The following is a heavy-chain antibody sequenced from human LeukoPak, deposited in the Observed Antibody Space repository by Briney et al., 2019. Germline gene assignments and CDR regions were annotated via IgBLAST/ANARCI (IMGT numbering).Heavy chain of an antibody. Sequence: QTPSHTCAISGDSVFSTSGAWNWIRQSPKRGLEWLGRTYYRSKWYSDYAVSVRGRITVSPDTSTNQFSLQLNSVTPEDTAVYYCARYTSSWFFDSWGLGTLVTVYS. D-gene: IGHD6-13*01. CDR3: ARYTSSWFFDS. CDR1: GDSVFSTSGA. CDR2: TYYRSKWYS. J-gene: IGHJ4*02. V-gene: IGHV6-1*01.